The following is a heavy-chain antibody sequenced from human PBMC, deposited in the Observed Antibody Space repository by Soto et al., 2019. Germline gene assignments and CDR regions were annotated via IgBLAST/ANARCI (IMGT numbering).Heavy chain of an antibody. CDR2: ISSSSSYT. J-gene: IGHJ6*02. D-gene: IGHD1-26*01. V-gene: IGHV3-11*05. CDR3: ARDGYSGSYYRYYYYYGMDV. CDR1: GFTFSDYY. Sequence: PGGSLRLSCAASGFTFSDYYMSWIRQAPGKGLEWVSYISSSSSYTNYADSVKGRFTISRDNAKNSLYLQMNSLRAEDTAVYYCARDGYSGSYYRYYYYYGMDVWGQGTTVTVSS.